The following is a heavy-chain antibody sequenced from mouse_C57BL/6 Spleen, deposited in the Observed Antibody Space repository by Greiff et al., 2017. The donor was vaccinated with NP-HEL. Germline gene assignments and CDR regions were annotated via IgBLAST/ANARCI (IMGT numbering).Heavy chain of an antibody. D-gene: IGHD2-3*01. CDR2: IYPSDSET. CDR1: GYTFTSYW. V-gene: IGHV1-61*01. CDR3: ARRQGYYDYFDY. J-gene: IGHJ2*01. Sequence: VKLQQPGAELVRPRSSVKLSCKASGYTFTSYWMDWVKQRPGQGLEWIGNIYPSDSETHYNQKFKDKATLTVDKSSSTAYMQLSSLTSEDSAVYYCARRQGYYDYFDYWGQGTTLTVSS.